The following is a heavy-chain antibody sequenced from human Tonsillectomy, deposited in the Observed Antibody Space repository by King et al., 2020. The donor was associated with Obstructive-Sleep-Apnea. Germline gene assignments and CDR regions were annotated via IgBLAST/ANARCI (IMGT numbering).Heavy chain of an antibody. V-gene: IGHV3-49*03. J-gene: IGHJ4*02. CDR3: ARDSTSHRIERGNYVDY. CDR2: MGRWAYGGTT. Sequence: VQLVESGGGLVQPGRSLRLSCTGSGFRLGDYAMSWFRQAPGKGLEWVACMGRWAYGGTTDSGASLSGSLTIQRDDSKGIAYLHMNRLQTEDTAVYYCARDSTSHRIERGNYVDYWGQGTLVTVSS. D-gene: IGHD1-26*01. CDR1: GFRLGDYA.